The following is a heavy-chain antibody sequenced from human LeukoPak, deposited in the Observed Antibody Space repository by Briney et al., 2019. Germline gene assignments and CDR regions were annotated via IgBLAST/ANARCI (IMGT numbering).Heavy chain of an antibody. CDR3: ARGGIGDQFDY. D-gene: IGHD2-15*01. Sequence: SETLSLTCTVSGGSISSGGYYWSWIRQHPGKGPEWIGYIYHSGSTYYNPSLKSRVTISVDRSKNQFSLKLSSVTAADTAVYYCARGGIGDQFDYWGQGTLVTVSS. V-gene: IGHV4-30-2*01. CDR2: IYHSGST. CDR1: GGSISSGGYY. J-gene: IGHJ4*02.